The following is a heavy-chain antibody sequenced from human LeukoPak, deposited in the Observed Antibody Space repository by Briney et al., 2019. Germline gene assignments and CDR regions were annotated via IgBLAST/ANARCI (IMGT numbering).Heavy chain of an antibody. Sequence: ASVKVSCKASGYTFTSYGISWVRQAPGQGLEWMGWISAYNGNTNYAQKLQGRVTMTTDTSTSTAYMELRSLRSDDTAVYYCARDNYLGDPPSPQFDYWGQGILVTVSS. V-gene: IGHV1-18*01. CDR3: ARDNYLGDPPSPQFDY. J-gene: IGHJ4*02. CDR2: ISAYNGNT. D-gene: IGHD3-16*01. CDR1: GYTFTSYG.